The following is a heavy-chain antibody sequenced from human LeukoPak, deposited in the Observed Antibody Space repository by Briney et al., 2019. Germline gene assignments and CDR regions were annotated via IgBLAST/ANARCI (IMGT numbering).Heavy chain of an antibody. CDR3: AKETGLREKYSSGWYEGDYYYYYYMDV. CDR1: GFTFSSYA. J-gene: IGHJ6*03. D-gene: IGHD6-19*01. V-gene: IGHV3-23*01. Sequence: LPGGSLRLSCAASGFTFSSYAMSWVRRAPGKGLEWVSGISGSGGGTYYADSVKGRFAISRDNSKNTLYLQMNSLRAEDTAVYYCAKETGLREKYSSGWYEGDYYYYYYMDVWGKGTTVTVSS. CDR2: ISGSGGGT.